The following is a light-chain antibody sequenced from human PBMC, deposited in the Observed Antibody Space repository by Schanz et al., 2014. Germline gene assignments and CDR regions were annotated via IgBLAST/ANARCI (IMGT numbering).Light chain of an antibody. CDR1: SSDVGVYNY. CDR2: EVS. V-gene: IGLV2-8*01. J-gene: IGLJ3*02. Sequence: QSALTQPPSASGSLGQSVTISCTGTSSDVGVYNYVSWYQQHPGKAPKLMIYEVSKRPSGVPDRFSGSKSGNTASLTVSGLQAEDEADYYCSSYAGNNIWVFGGGTKLTVL. CDR3: SSYAGNNIWV.